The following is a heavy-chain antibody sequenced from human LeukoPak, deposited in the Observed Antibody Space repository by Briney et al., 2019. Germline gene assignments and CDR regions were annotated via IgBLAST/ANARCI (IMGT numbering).Heavy chain of an antibody. D-gene: IGHD2-21*02. V-gene: IGHV1-69*13. CDR1: GGTFSSYA. Sequence: SVKVSCKASGGTFSSYAISWVRQAPGQGLEWMGGIIPIFGTANYAQKFQGRVTITADESMSTAYMELSSLRSEDTAVYYCARPDQTAYCGGDCYSGNAFDIWGQGTMVTVSS. J-gene: IGHJ3*02. CDR2: IIPIFGTA. CDR3: ARPDQTAYCGGDCYSGNAFDI.